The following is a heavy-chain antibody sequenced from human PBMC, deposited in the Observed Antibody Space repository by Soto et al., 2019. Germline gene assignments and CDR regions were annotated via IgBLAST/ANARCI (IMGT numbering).Heavy chain of an antibody. CDR2: IYWHDDK. J-gene: IGHJ4*02. V-gene: IGHV2-5*01. D-gene: IGHD3-16*01. CDR1: GFSLSTTGLG. CDR3: AHRGGATVGLYYFDY. Sequence: SRPTLVNNTHTLTLTCTFSGFSLSTTGLGVSWIRQPPGKALEWLALIYWHDDKRYSPSLKSRLTITKDTSKNQVVLTMTNMDPVDTATYYCAHRGGATVGLYYFDYWGQGALVTVSS.